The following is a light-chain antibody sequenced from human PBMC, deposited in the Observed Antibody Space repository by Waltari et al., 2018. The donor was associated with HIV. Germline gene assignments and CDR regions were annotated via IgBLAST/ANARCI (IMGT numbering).Light chain of an antibody. V-gene: IGLV1-44*01. J-gene: IGLJ1*01. Sequence: QSVLTQPPSASGTPGQRVTISCSGSSSNIGSNTVNWYQQLPGTAPKPLIYSNNQRPSGGPDRFSGSKSGTSASLAISGLQSDDEADYYCAAWDDSLNGYVFGTGTKVTVL. CDR1: SSNIGSNT. CDR2: SNN. CDR3: AAWDDSLNGYV.